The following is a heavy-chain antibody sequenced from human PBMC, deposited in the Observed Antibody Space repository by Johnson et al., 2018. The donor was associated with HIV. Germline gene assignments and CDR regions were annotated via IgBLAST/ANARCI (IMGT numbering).Heavy chain of an antibody. D-gene: IGHD6-13*01. Sequence: VQLVESGGGVVQPGGSLRLSCAASGFTFSSYGMHWVRQAPGKGLEWVAFIRYDGSNKYYADSVKGRFTISRDNSKNTLYLQINSLRAEDTAVYYCAKPRQPSDAFDIWGQGTMVTVSS. CDR3: AKPRQPSDAFDI. J-gene: IGHJ3*02. CDR2: IRYDGSNK. CDR1: GFTFSSYG. V-gene: IGHV3-30*02.